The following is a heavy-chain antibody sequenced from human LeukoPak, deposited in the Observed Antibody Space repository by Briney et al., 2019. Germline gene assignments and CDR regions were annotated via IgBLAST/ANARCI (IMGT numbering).Heavy chain of an antibody. CDR3: GLSTTRATTRTIDY. CDR2: VNRGGST. Sequence: SETLSLTCAVYGGSFSVYYWSWIRQPPGKGLEWIGEVNRGGSTKYSPSLKSRVTISLDTSNNQVSLKLSSVTAADTAMYYCGLSTTRATTRTIDYWGQGTLVTVSS. V-gene: IGHV4-34*01. CDR1: GGSFSVYY. J-gene: IGHJ4*02. D-gene: IGHD4-17*01.